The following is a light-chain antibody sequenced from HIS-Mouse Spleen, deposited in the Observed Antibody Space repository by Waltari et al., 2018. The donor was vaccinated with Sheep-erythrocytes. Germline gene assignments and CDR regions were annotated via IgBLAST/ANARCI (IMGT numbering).Light chain of an antibody. CDR1: SSDVGSYNL. J-gene: IGLJ3*02. CDR3: CSYAGSSTPWV. CDR2: EGS. V-gene: IGLV2-23*01. Sequence: QSALTQPASVSGSPGQSITISCTGTSSDVGSYNLVSWYQQHPGKAPKLMISEGSKRPSGVSNRFSGSKSGNTASLTSAGLQAEDEADYYCCSYAGSSTPWVFGGGTKLTVL.